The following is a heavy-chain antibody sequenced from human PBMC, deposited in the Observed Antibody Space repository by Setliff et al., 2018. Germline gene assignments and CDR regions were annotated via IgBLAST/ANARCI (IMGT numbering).Heavy chain of an antibody. CDR2: IYPDDSDT. CDR3: ARRRRFDSGGPRSPWYFDL. D-gene: IGHD3-22*01. V-gene: IGHV5-51*01. CDR1: GYNFLDYW. J-gene: IGHJ2*01. Sequence: GESLTISCKASGYNFLDYWIGWVRQMPGKGLEWMGIIYPDDSDTRYSPSAQGPFTISADKSISTAYLQWSSLKASDTAFYYCARRRRFDSGGPRSPWYFDLWGRGTLVTVSS.